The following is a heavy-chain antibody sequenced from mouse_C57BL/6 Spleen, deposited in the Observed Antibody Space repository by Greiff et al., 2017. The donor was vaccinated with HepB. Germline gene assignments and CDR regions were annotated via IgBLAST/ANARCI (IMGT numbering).Heavy chain of an antibody. Sequence: EVKLVESGPELVKPGASVKISCKASGYSFTGYYMNWVKQSPEKSLEWIGEINPSTGGTTYNQKFKAKATLTVDKSSSTAYMQLKSLTSEDSAVYYCAREDGSSWYFDVWGTGTTVTVSS. D-gene: IGHD1-1*01. CDR3: AREDGSSWYFDV. CDR2: INPSTGGT. CDR1: GYSFTGYY. V-gene: IGHV1-42*01. J-gene: IGHJ1*03.